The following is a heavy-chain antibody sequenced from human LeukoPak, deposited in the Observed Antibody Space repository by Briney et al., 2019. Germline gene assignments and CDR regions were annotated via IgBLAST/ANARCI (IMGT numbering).Heavy chain of an antibody. Sequence: GASVKLSCKASGYSFSSYEINWERQAPGQGLEWMGWINPYNGNTNYAQKLQGRVTMTTDTSTSTVYMELRSLRSDDTAVYYCARDWDGGYFDYWGQGTLVTVSS. CDR2: INPYNGNT. CDR1: GYSFSSYE. J-gene: IGHJ4*02. CDR3: ARDWDGGYFDY. D-gene: IGHD4-23*01. V-gene: IGHV1-18*01.